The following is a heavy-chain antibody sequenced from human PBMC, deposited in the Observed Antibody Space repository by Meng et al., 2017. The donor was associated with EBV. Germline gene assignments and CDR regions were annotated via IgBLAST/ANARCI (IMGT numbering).Heavy chain of an antibody. CDR2: ISAYNGDT. CDR3: ARGMRNFNF. Sequence: QFQLVQWGAGVKKPGASGKVSCKAAGYTLSSFGISWVRQAPGQGPEWMGWISAYNGDTKYAQKFQGRVTVTTDTSTSTAYMELRSLRRDDTAVYYCARGMRNFNFWGQGTLVTVSS. CDR1: GYTLSSFG. V-gene: IGHV1-18*01. J-gene: IGHJ4*02.